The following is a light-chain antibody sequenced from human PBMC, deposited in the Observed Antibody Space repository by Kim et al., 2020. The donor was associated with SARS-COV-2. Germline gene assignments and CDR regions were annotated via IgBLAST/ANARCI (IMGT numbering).Light chain of an antibody. V-gene: IGKV3-20*01. CDR1: QSVSSSY. CDR3: HQYGSSPWT. J-gene: IGKJ1*01. Sequence: PGERATLSCRASQSVSSSYLAWYQQKPGQAPRLFIYDASSRATGIPDRFSGSGSGTDFTLTIGRLEPEDFAVYYCHQYGSSPWTFGQGTKVDIK. CDR2: DAS.